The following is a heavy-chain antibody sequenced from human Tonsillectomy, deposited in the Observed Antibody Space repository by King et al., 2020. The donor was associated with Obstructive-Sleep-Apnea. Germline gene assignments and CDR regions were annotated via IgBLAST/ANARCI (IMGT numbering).Heavy chain of an antibody. D-gene: IGHD5-12*01. V-gene: IGHV5-10-1*03. CDR3: ARPVSGYDTNFDY. CDR2: IDPSDSQT. J-gene: IGHJ4*02. Sequence: EVQLVESGVEVKKPGESLRISCKGSGYTFTSYWITWVRQMPGKGLEWMGRIDPSDSQTNYSPSFQGHVTFSADKSINTAYLQWSSLKASDTAMYYCARPVSGYDTNFDYWGQGTQVTVSS. CDR1: GYTFTSYW.